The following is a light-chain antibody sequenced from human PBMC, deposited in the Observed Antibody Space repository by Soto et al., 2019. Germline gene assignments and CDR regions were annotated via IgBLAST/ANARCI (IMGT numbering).Light chain of an antibody. J-gene: IGLJ1*01. Sequence: QSVLTQPPSASGTPGQRVTISCSGSSSNIGSNTVNWYQQLPGTAPKLLIYSNNQRPSGVPDRFSGSKSGTSASLAISGHQPEDEADYYCAAWDDSLNGHVFGTGTKVTVL. V-gene: IGLV1-44*01. CDR2: SNN. CDR3: AAWDDSLNGHV. CDR1: SSNIGSNT.